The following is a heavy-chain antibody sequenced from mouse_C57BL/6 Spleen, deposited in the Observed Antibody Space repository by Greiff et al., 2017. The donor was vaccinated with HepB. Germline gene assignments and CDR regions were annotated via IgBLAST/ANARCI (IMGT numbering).Heavy chain of an antibody. D-gene: IGHD4-1*01. V-gene: IGHV1-39*01. J-gene: IGHJ1*03. CDR3: AREGALTGTGYFDV. CDR1: GYSFTDYN. CDR2: INPNYGTT. Sequence: EVKLVESGPELVKPGASVKISCKASGYSFTDYNMNWVKQSNGKSLEWIGVINPNYGTTSYNQKFKGKATLTVDQSSSTAYMQLNSLTSEDSAVYYCAREGALTGTGYFDVWGTGTTVTVSS.